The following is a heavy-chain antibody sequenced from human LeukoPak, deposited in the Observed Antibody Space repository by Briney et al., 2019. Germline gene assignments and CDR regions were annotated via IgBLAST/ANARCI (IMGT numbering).Heavy chain of an antibody. Sequence: SETLSLTCAVYGGSFSGYYWSWIRQPPGKGLEWIGEINHSGSTNYNPSPKSRVTISVDTSKNQFSLKLSSVTAADTAVYYCARSGGRNYEFDYWGQGTLVTVSS. CDR1: GGSFSGYY. D-gene: IGHD3-16*01. V-gene: IGHV4-34*01. J-gene: IGHJ4*02. CDR2: INHSGST. CDR3: ARSGGRNYEFDY.